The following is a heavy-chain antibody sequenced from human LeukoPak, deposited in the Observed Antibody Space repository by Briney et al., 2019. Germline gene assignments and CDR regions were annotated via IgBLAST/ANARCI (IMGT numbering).Heavy chain of an antibody. CDR2: IYPADSDT. D-gene: IGHD5-24*01. CDR3: ARSPRDGYHDSFDI. Sequence: GESLKISCKASGYSFTNYWITWVRQMPGEGLEWMAIIYPADSDTKYSPSFQGQVTISADRSINTAYLQWSGLKASDTAMCYCARSPRDGYHDSFDIWGQGTMVTVSS. V-gene: IGHV5-51*01. CDR1: GYSFTNYW. J-gene: IGHJ3*02.